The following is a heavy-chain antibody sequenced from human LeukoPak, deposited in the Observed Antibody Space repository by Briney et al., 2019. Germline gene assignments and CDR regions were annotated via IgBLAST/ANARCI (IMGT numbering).Heavy chain of an antibody. J-gene: IGHJ4*02. V-gene: IGHV4-4*07. Sequence: PSETLSLTCTVSGGSISSYYWSWIRQPAGKGLEWIGRIYSSGSTNYNPSLKSRVTMSVDTSKNQFSLKLNSVTAADTALYYCAREPGPTFPFDYWGQGTLVIISS. D-gene: IGHD2/OR15-2a*01. CDR1: GGSISSYY. CDR3: AREPGPTFPFDY. CDR2: IYSSGST.